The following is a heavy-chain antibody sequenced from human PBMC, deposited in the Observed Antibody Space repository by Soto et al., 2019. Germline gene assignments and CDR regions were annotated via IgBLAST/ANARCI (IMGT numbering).Heavy chain of an antibody. J-gene: IGHJ4*02. CDR1: GYSFTSYW. Sequence: MHGESLKISCKGSGYSFTSYWIGWVRQMPGKGLEWMGIIYPGDSDTRYSPSFQGQVTISADKSISTAYLQWSSLKASDTAMYYCARRPYDSSGYYYSVPFDYWGQGTLVTVSS. V-gene: IGHV5-51*01. CDR2: IYPGDSDT. D-gene: IGHD3-22*01. CDR3: ARRPYDSSGYYYSVPFDY.